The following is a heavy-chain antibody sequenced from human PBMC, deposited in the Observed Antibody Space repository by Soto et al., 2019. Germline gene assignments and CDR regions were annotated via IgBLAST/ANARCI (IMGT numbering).Heavy chain of an antibody. D-gene: IGHD3-3*01. CDR2: INPATGAA. V-gene: IGHV1-2*02. CDR3: ARGGGVGVAGSAAFDM. CDR1: GYPVTAYY. J-gene: IGHJ3*02. Sequence: QLHLVQSGAVVKKPGASVTVSCSASGYPVTAYYMHWVRQAPGRGLEWMGGINPATGAAKYTQTFQGRVNLTRDPSTRTVFMELSGPTSEDTAVFSCARGGGVGVAGSAAFDMWGQGTLVTVSS.